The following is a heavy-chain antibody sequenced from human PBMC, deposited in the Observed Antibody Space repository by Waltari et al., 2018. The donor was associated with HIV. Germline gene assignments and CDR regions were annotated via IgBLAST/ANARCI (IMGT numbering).Heavy chain of an antibody. CDR1: GGSTTNDY. D-gene: IGHD6-19*01. Sequence: QVLLQESGPGLVKPSETLSLTCTVSGGSTTNDYWSWIRQPAGKGLEWIGRIYSSGNTNYNPSLKSRLSMSVDTSKNQFSLILTSVTAADTSVYYCARAWTTGTGWWFDPWGQGTLVIVSS. CDR3: ARAWTTGTGWWFDP. V-gene: IGHV4-4*07. CDR2: IYSSGNT. J-gene: IGHJ5*02.